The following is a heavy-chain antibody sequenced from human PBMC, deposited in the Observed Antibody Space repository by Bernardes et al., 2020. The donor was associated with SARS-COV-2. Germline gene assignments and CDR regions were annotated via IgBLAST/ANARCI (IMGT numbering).Heavy chain of an antibody. CDR3: AKGTQFLPKYHYYGLDV. D-gene: IGHD2-15*01. J-gene: IGHJ6*02. V-gene: IGHV3-23*01. CDR1: GFRFRNYA. Sequence: GGSLRLSCVASGFRFRNYAMTWVRQAPGKGLEWVATISGGATTTFYADSVKGRFTISRDNSKNTLSLQMTSLRVEDTGLYYCAKGTQFLPKYHYYGLDVWGQGTTVTVSS. CDR2: ISGGATTT.